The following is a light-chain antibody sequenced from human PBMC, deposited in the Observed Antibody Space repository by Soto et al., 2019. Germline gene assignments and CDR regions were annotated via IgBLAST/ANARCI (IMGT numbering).Light chain of an antibody. V-gene: IGKV1-39*01. Sequence: DIQMTQSPSSLSASVGDRVTITCRASQSISSYLNWYQQKPGKAPKLLIYAASSLQSGVPSRFSGSGSGTDFTLTISSLQPEDFATYSCQQSYRTPWTFGQGTKVEIK. J-gene: IGKJ1*01. CDR1: QSISSY. CDR3: QQSYRTPWT. CDR2: AAS.